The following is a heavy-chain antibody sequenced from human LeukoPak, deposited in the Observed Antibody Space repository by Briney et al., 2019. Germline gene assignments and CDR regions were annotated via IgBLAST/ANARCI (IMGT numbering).Heavy chain of an antibody. CDR1: RFTLSNAW. J-gene: IGHJ4*02. CDR2: IKSKTDGGTT. V-gene: IGHV3-15*01. Sequence: PAGSLRLSCAASRFTLSNAWMSWLRQAPGKGLEWVGRIKSKTDGGTTDYAAPVKGRFTISRDDSKNTLYLQMNSLKTEDTAVYYCTTENGITMVRGVIITPRYFDYWGQGTLVTVSS. D-gene: IGHD3-10*01. CDR3: TTENGITMVRGVIITPRYFDY.